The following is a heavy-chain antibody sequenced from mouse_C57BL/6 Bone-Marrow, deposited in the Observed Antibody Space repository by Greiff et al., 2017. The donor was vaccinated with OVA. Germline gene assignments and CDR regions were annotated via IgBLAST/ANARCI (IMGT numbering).Heavy chain of an antibody. CDR1: GFTFSDYG. CDR2: ISSGSSTI. V-gene: IGHV5-17*01. D-gene: IGHD1-1*01. J-gene: IGHJ4*01. Sequence: EVKLVESGGGLVKPGGSLKLSCAASGFTFSDYGMHWVRQAPEKGLEWVAYISSGSSTIYYADTVKGRFPISRDNAKNTLFLQMTSLRSEDTAMYYGARLHYYYGSSPPMDYWGQGTSVTVSS. CDR3: ARLHYYYGSSPPMDY.